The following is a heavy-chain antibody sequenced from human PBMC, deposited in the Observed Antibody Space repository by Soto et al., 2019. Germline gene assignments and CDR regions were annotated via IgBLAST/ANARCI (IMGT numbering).Heavy chain of an antibody. CDR3: ARQKVLRFLEWSRYGMDV. J-gene: IGHJ6*02. CDR2: IWYDGSNK. V-gene: IGHV3-33*01. D-gene: IGHD3-3*01. CDR1: GFTFSSYG. Sequence: GGSLRLSCAASGFTFSSYGMHWVRQAPGKGPEWVAVIWYDGSNKYYADSVKGRFTISRDNSKNTLYLQMNSLRAEDTAVYYCARQKVLRFLEWSRYGMDVWGQGTTVTVSS.